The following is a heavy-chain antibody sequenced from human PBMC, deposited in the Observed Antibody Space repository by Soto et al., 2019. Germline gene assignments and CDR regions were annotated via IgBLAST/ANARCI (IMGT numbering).Heavy chain of an antibody. D-gene: IGHD2-2*01. CDR3: ARHKSKLLSRWFDP. CDR2: ISAYNGNT. Sequence: ASVKVSCKASGYTFTSYGISWVRQAPGQGLEWMGWISAYNGNTNYAQKLQGRGTMTTDTSTSTAYMELRSLRSGDTAPYYCARHKSKLLSRWFDPWGQGTLVTVSS. CDR1: GYTFTSYG. J-gene: IGHJ5*02. V-gene: IGHV1-18*01.